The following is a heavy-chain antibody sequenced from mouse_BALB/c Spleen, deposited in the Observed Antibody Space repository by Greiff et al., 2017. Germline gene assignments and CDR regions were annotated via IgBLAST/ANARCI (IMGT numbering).Heavy chain of an antibody. CDR3: ARDSYYGNYVWYFDV. Sequence: EVQGVESGGGLVQPGGSLRLSCATSGFTFSDFYMEWVRQPPGKRLEWIAASRNKANDYTTEYSASVKGRFIVSRDTSQSILYLQMNALRAEDTAIYYCARDSYYGNYVWYFDVWGAGTTVTVSS. V-gene: IGHV7-1*02. CDR1: GFTFSDFY. D-gene: IGHD2-10*01. J-gene: IGHJ1*01. CDR2: SRNKANDYTT.